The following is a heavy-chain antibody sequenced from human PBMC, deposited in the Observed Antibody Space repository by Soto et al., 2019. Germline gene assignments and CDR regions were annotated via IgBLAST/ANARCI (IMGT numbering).Heavy chain of an antibody. CDR2: ISGSGGST. D-gene: IGHD3-10*01. CDR3: AKDQEGLTMVGAPYAFDI. J-gene: IGHJ3*02. Sequence: GGSLRLSCAASGFTFSSYAMSWVRQAPGKGLEWVSAISGSGGSTYYADSVKGRFTISRDNSKNTLYLQMNSLRAEDTAVYYCAKDQEGLTMVGAPYAFDIWGQGTMVTVSS. V-gene: IGHV3-23*01. CDR1: GFTFSSYA.